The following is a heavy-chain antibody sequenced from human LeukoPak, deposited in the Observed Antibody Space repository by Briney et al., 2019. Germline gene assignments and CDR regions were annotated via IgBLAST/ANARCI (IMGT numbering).Heavy chain of an antibody. CDR1: GGTFSSYA. J-gene: IGHJ1*01. D-gene: IGHD3-3*01. Sequence: SVKVSCKASGGTFSSYAISWVRQAPGQGLEWMGRIIPIFGTANYAQKFQGRVTITTDESTSTAYMELSSLRSEDTAVYYCARDALSITIFGDGKQYFQHWGQGTLVTVSS. CDR3: ARDALSITIFGDGKQYFQH. V-gene: IGHV1-69*05. CDR2: IIPIFGTA.